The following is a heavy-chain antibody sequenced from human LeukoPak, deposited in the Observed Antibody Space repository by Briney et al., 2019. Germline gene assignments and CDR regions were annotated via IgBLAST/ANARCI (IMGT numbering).Heavy chain of an antibody. J-gene: IGHJ4*02. D-gene: IGHD3-22*01. CDR2: IYHSGST. CDR1: GGSISSGGYS. Sequence: PSETLSLTCTVSGGSISSGGYSWSWIRQPPEKGLEWIGYIYHSGSTYYNPSLKSRVTISVDTSKNQFSLKLSSVTAADTAVYYCARVPAGYYYDSSGYYGSDYWGQGTLVTVSS. CDR3: ARVPAGYYYDSSGYYGSDY. V-gene: IGHV4-30-2*01.